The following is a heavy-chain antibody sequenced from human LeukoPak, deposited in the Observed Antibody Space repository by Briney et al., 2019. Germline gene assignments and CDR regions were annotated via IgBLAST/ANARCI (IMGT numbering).Heavy chain of an antibody. Sequence: SETLSLTCTVSGGSISSGGYYWSWIRQPPGKGLEWIGYIYHSGSTYYNPSLKSRVTISVDRSKNQFSLKLSSVTAADTAVYYCARFVATIKGNWFDPWGQGTLVTVSS. CDR3: ARFVATIKGNWFDP. CDR1: GGSISSGGYY. D-gene: IGHD5-12*01. CDR2: IYHSGST. V-gene: IGHV4-30-2*01. J-gene: IGHJ5*02.